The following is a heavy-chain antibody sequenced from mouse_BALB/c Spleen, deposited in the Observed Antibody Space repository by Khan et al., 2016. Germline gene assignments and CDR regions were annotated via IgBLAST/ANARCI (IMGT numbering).Heavy chain of an antibody. D-gene: IGHD1-1*01. CDR3: GSSYYCGSSYRAMDY. V-gene: IGHV1-7*01. J-gene: IGHJ4*01. CDR2: INPSTGYT. Sequence: QVQLQQSGAELAKPGASVKMSCKASGYTFTSYWMHWVKQRPGQGLEWIGYINPSTGYTEYNQKFTDKATLTAAKSSSPAYMQLSSLTSEDSAVYYWGSSYYCGSSYRAMDYWGQGTSVTVSS. CDR1: GYTFTSYW.